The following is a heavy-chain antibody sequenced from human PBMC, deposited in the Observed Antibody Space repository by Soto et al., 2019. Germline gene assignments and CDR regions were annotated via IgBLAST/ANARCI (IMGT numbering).Heavy chain of an antibody. CDR2: ISGGGGST. J-gene: IGHJ6*02. CDR3: VKLLRSWYGHNALDV. Sequence: GGSLRLSCTASGLTFSNYAMSWVRKAPGKGLEFVSFISGGGGSTYSADSVRGRFTVSRDNLKNTLPLQMNSLRVEDRAVYYCVKLLRSWYGHNALDVWGQGTTVTVSS. V-gene: IGHV3-23*01. D-gene: IGHD4-17*01. CDR1: GLTFSNYA.